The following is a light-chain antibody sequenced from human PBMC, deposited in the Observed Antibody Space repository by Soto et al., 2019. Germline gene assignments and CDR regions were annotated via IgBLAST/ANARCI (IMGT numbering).Light chain of an antibody. CDR3: QQYGASLFT. Sequence: EIVLTQSPGTLSLSPGERATLSCRASQSVSSNFLAWYQHKPGQAPRLLIYGASSRATGIPDRFSGSGSGTHFTLTISRLEPEDFAVFYCQQYGASLFTFRPGTKVDIK. CDR2: GAS. CDR1: QSVSSNF. J-gene: IGKJ3*01. V-gene: IGKV3-20*01.